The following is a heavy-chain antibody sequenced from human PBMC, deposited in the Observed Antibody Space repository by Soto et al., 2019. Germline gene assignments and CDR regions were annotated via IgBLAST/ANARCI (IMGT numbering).Heavy chain of an antibody. CDR1: GYTFTGYY. V-gene: IGHV1-2*04. CDR2: INPNSGGT. D-gene: IGHD2-15*01. Sequence: GASVKVSCKASGYTFTGYYMRWVRQAPGQGLEWMGWINPNSGGTNYAQKFQGWVAMTRDTSISTAYMELSRLRSDDTAVYYCARAYCSGGSCYEAWFDPWGQGTLVTVSS. J-gene: IGHJ5*02. CDR3: ARAYCSGGSCYEAWFDP.